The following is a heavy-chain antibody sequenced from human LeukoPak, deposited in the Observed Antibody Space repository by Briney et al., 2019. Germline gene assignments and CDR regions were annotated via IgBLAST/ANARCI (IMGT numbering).Heavy chain of an antibody. D-gene: IGHD2-8*02. CDR3: ARDTGVGPGFDY. Sequence: GALRLSCAASGFTFSSYWMSWVRQAPGKGLEWVANIKQDGSEKYYVDSVKGRFTISRDNAKNSLYLQMNSLRAEDTAVYCCARDTGVGPGFDYWGQGTLVTVSS. V-gene: IGHV3-7*01. CDR1: GFTFSSYW. CDR2: IKQDGSEK. J-gene: IGHJ4*02.